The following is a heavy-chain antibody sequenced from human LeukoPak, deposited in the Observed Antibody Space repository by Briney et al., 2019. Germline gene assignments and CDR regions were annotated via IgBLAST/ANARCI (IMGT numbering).Heavy chain of an antibody. V-gene: IGHV5-51*01. D-gene: IGHD1-26*01. J-gene: IGHJ5*02. CDR3: ARHDPDSGSYYGGWFDP. CDR2: IYPGDSDT. CDR1: GYSFTSYW. Sequence: GESLKISCNGSGYSFTSYWIGWVRQMPGKGLEWMGIIYPGDSDTRYGPSFQGQVTISADKSISTAYLQWSSLKASDTAMYYCARHDPDSGSYYGGWFDPWGQGTLVTVSS.